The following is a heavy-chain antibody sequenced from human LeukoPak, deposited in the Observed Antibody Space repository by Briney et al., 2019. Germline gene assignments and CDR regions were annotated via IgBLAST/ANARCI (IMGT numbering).Heavy chain of an antibody. D-gene: IGHD3-10*02. CDR2: INHSGNT. Sequence: PSETLSLTCAVYGGSFSGYYGSWIRQPPGKGLEWIGEINHSGNTNYNPSLKSRVTISVDTSKNQFSLKLSSVTAADTAVYYCASLFGGLDYWGQGTLVTVSS. CDR1: GGSFSGYY. CDR3: ASLFGGLDY. V-gene: IGHV4-34*01. J-gene: IGHJ4*02.